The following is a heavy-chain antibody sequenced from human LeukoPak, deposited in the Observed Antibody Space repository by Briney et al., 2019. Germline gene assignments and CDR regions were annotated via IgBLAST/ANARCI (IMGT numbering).Heavy chain of an antibody. CDR3: ARVADYDILTGSS. V-gene: IGHV4-4*02. CDR2: IYHSGST. CDR1: GGSISSSNW. J-gene: IGHJ5*02. D-gene: IGHD3-9*01. Sequence: SETLSLTCAVSGGSISSSNWWSWVRQPPGKGLEWIGEIYHSGSTNYNPSLKSRITISVDKSKNQFSLKLSSVTAADTAVYYCARVADYDILTGSSWGQGTLVTVSS.